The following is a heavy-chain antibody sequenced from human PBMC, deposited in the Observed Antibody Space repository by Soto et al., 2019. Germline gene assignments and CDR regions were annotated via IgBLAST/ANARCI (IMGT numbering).Heavy chain of an antibody. CDR2: ISYDGSNK. Sequence: GGSLRLSCAASGFTFRNYWMSWVRQAPCKWLEWVAAISYDGSNKYYADSVKGRFTISRDNSKNTLYLQMNSLRAEDTAVYYCAKDYYGSGSYTYYFDYWGQGTLVTVSS. D-gene: IGHD3-10*01. J-gene: IGHJ4*02. CDR3: AKDYYGSGSYTYYFDY. CDR1: GFTFRNYW. V-gene: IGHV3-30*18.